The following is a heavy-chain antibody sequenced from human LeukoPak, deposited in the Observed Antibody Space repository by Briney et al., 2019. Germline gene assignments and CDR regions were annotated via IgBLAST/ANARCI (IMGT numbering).Heavy chain of an antibody. D-gene: IGHD1-26*01. Sequence: PGGSLRLSCAASGFTFSDYYMSWSRQAPGKGLEWLSYISPSTTYTSYADSVKGRFTISRDNAKNLLFLQMNSLRAEDTAVYYCARGGHGAADQWGQGTLVTVSS. J-gene: IGHJ5*02. CDR1: GFTFSDYY. CDR3: ARGGHGAADQ. CDR2: ISPSTTYT. V-gene: IGHV3-11*05.